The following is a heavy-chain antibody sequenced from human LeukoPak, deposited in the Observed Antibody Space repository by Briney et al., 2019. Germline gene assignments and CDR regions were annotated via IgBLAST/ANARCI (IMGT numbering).Heavy chain of an antibody. CDR1: GYTFTGYY. J-gene: IGHJ4*02. CDR3: ARTATMIVVGAFDY. D-gene: IGHD3-22*01. CDR2: INPNSGGT. V-gene: IGHV1-2*02. Sequence: SVKVSCKASGYTFTGYYMHWVRQAPGQGLEWMGWINPNSGGTNYAQKFQGRVTMTRDTSISTAYMELSRLRSDDTAVYYCARTATMIVVGAFDYWGQGTLVTVSS.